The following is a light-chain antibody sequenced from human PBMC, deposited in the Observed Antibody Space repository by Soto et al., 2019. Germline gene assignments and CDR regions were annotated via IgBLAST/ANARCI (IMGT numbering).Light chain of an antibody. J-gene: IGKJ1*01. Sequence: IVLTQSPGTLSLSPGERATLSCRDSPSVSSSYLAWYQQKPGQAPRLLIYRASSRATGIPDRFSGSGSGTDFTLTISRLEPEDFAVYYCQQYGSSWTFGQGTKVDIK. CDR1: PSVSSSY. CDR2: RAS. CDR3: QQYGSSWT. V-gene: IGKV3-20*01.